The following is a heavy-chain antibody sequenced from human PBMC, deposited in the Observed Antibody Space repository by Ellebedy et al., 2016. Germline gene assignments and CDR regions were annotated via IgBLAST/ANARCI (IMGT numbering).Heavy chain of an antibody. CDR1: GGSISTRTYF. J-gene: IGHJ5*02. CDR2: ISYSGST. CDR3: ATKIAVAGGIEH. V-gene: IGHV4-39*01. D-gene: IGHD6-19*01. Sequence: SETLSLTFTVSGGSISTRTYFWGWIRQPSGKGLEWIGSISYSGSTDYAPSLKSRVNISVDPARNQFSLRLSSVTAADTSVYFCATKIAVAGGIEHWGQGTLVTVAS.